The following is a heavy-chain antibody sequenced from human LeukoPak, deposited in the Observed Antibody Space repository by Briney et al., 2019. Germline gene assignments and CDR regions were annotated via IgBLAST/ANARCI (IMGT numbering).Heavy chain of an antibody. Sequence: GGSLRLSCAASGFTFSSSAMSWVRQAPGKGLEWVSYISHSGSTIYYADSVKGRFTISRDNAKNSLYLQMNSLRAEDTAVYFCVWGNYRRFDFWGQGTLVTVSS. CDR2: ISHSGSTI. D-gene: IGHD3-16*02. CDR1: GFTFSSSA. J-gene: IGHJ4*02. V-gene: IGHV3-48*04. CDR3: VWGNYRRFDF.